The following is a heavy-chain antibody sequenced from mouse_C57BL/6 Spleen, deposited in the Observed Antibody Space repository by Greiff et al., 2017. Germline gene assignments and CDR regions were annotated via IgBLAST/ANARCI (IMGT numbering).Heavy chain of an antibody. CDR2: IDPSDSET. D-gene: IGHD1-1*01. J-gene: IGHJ2*01. V-gene: IGHV1-52*01. CDR3: ARVTNYYGSSYYFDY. Sequence: QVQLQQPGAELVRPGSSVKLSCKASGYTFTSYWMHWVKQRPIQGLEWIGNIDPSDSETHYNQKFKDKATLTVDKSSSTAYMQLSSLTSEDSAVYYCARVTNYYGSSYYFDYWGQGTTLTVSS. CDR1: GYTFTSYW.